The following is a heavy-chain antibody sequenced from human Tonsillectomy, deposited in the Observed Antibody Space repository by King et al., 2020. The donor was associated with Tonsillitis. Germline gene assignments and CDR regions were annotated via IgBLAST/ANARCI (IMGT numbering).Heavy chain of an antibody. CDR2: SSGSGGST. CDR1: GFTFSSYA. J-gene: IGHJ4*02. V-gene: IGHV3-23*04. CDR3: AKDVGQQWRIDY. D-gene: IGHD6-19*01. Sequence: VQLVESGGGLVQPGGSLRRSCAASGFTFSSYAMSWVRQSPGKGLEWVSASSGSGGSTYYADSVKGRFTISRDNSKTTLYLQMNSLRAEDTAVYYCAKDVGQQWRIDYWGQGTLVTVSS.